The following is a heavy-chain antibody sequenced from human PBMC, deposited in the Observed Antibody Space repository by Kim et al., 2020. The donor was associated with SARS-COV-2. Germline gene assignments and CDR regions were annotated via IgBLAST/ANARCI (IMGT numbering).Heavy chain of an antibody. CDR3: ARAAGVVTRSGY. J-gene: IGHJ4*02. Sequence: ASVKVSCKASGYTFTSYDINWVRQATGQGLEWIGWMNPNNGNTGYSQKFQGRVTMTRNTSISTAYMELSSLRSEDTAVYYCARAAGVVTRSGYWGQGTLVTVSS. V-gene: IGHV1-8*01. CDR1: GYTFTSYD. CDR2: MNPNNGNT. D-gene: IGHD3-3*01.